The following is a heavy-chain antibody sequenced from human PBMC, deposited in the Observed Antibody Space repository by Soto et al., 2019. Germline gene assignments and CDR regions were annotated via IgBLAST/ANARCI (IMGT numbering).Heavy chain of an antibody. V-gene: IGHV4-59*01. CDR3: ARGYCSSGYPVGDAFDI. D-gene: IGHD2-15*01. CDR2: IYYSGRT. CDR1: GGSISSYY. J-gene: IGHJ3*02. Sequence: SETLSLTCTVSGGSISSYYWSWIRQPPGKGLEWIGYIYYSGRTNYNPSLKSRVTISVDTSKNQFSLKLSSVTAADTAVYYCARGYCSSGYPVGDAFDIWGQGTMVTVPS.